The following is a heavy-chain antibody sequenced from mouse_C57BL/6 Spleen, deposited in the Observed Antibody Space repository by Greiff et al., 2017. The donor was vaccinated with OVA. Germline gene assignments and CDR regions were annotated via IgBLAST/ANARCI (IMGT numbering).Heavy chain of an antibody. D-gene: IGHD2-4*01. CDR3: ARSGIYYDYDEAY. CDR2: IYPGSGST. CDR1: GYTFTSYW. V-gene: IGHV1-55*01. Sequence: QVQLQQPGAELVKPGASVKMSCKASGYTFTSYWITWVKQRPGQGLEWIGDIYPGSGSTNYNEKFKSKATLTVDTSSSTAYMQLSSLTSEDSAVYYCARSGIYYDYDEAYWGQGTLVTVSA. J-gene: IGHJ3*01.